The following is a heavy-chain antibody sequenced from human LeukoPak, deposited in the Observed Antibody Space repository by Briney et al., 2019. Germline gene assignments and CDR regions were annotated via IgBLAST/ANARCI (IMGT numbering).Heavy chain of an antibody. CDR2: INPNSGGT. D-gene: IGHD6-19*01. V-gene: IGHV1-2*02. J-gene: IGHJ5*02. Sequence: ASVKVSCNASGYTFTGYYMHWVRQAPGQGLEWMGWINPNSGGTNYAQKFQGRVTMTRDTSISTAYMELSRLRSDDTAVYYCAREPRSGNRFDPWGQGTLVTVSS. CDR1: GYTFTGYY. CDR3: AREPRSGNRFDP.